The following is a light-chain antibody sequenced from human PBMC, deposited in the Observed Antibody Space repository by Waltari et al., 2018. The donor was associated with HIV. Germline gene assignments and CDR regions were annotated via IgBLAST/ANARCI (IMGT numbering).Light chain of an antibody. CDR3: CSYAGSSTFYV. CDR1: TSAVVSSKL. Sequence: QSALTQHAPVSRSPGQWLTISCTGTTSAVVSSKLVSWSQQHPGKAPTLMIYDVSKRPSGVSNRFSGSKSGNTASLIISGLQAEDEADYYCCSYAGSSTFYVFGAGTKVTVL. V-gene: IGLV2-23*02. CDR2: DVS. J-gene: IGLJ1*01.